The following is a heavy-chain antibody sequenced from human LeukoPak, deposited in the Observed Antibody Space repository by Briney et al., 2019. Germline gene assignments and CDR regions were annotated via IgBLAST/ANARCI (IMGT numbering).Heavy chain of an antibody. Sequence: QAGGSLRPSCAASGFTFSSNAMSWVRQAPGKGLEWVSVISGYDGTTYYADSVKGRFTISRDNSKNTLYLQMNSLRAEDTAVYYCAKVDSSGYYLHFFDYWGQGTLVTVSS. V-gene: IGHV3-23*01. CDR1: GFTFSSNA. CDR2: ISGYDGTT. J-gene: IGHJ4*02. CDR3: AKVDSSGYYLHFFDY. D-gene: IGHD3-22*01.